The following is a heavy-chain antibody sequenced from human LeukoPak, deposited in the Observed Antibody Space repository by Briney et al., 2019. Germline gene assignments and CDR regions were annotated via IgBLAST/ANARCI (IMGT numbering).Heavy chain of an antibody. D-gene: IGHD2-2*01. CDR1: GYTFASYY. V-gene: IGHV1-46*01. J-gene: IGHJ6*03. Sequence: GASVKVFCKASGYTFASYYMHWVRQAPGQGLEWMGIINPSGGSTSYAQKFQGRVTMTRDMSTSTVYMELSSLRSEDTAVYYCARDFVVVVPAATQYVYYMDVWGKGTTVTVSS. CDR2: INPSGGST. CDR3: ARDFVVVVPAATQYVYYMDV.